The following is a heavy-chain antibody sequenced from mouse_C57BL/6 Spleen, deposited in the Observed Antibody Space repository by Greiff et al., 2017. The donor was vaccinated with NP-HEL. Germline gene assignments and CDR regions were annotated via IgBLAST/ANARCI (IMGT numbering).Heavy chain of an antibody. J-gene: IGHJ1*03. CDR3: ARHPYYELEYFDV. CDR1: GFTFSSYG. D-gene: IGHD2-4*01. Sequence: EVKLVESGGDLVKPGGSLKLSCAASGFTFSSYGMSWVRQTPDKRLEWVATISSGGSYTYYPDSVKGRFTISRDNAKNTLYLQMSSLKSEDTAMYYCARHPYYELEYFDVWGTGTTVTVSS. CDR2: ISSGGSYT. V-gene: IGHV5-6*01.